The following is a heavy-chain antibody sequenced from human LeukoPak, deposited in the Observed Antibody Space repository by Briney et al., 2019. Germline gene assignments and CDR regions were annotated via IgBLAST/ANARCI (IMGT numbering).Heavy chain of an antibody. CDR3: ARGRRYYYDSSGYPRGSRFDP. CDR1: GFTFSSYA. V-gene: IGHV4-30-2*01. J-gene: IGHJ5*02. Sequence: LRLSCEASGFTFSSYAMGWIRQPPGKGLEWIGYIYHSGSTYYNPSLKSRVTISVDRSKNQFSLKLSSVTAADTAVYYCARGRRYYYDSSGYPRGSRFDPWGQGTLVTVSS. D-gene: IGHD3-22*01. CDR2: IYHSGST.